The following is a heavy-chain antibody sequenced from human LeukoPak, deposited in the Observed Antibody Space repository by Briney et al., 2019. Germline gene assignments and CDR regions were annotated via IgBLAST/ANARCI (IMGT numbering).Heavy chain of an antibody. CDR3: AREGLELYRRLGY. J-gene: IGHJ4*02. D-gene: IGHD1-26*01. CDR2: IYYSGST. V-gene: IGHV4-39*07. CDR1: GGSISSSSYY. Sequence: SETLSLTCTVSGGSISSSSYYWGWIRQPPGKGLEWIGSIYYSGSTYYNPSLKSRVTISVDTSKNQFSLKLSSVTAADPAVYYCAREGLELYRRLGYWGQGTLLTVPS.